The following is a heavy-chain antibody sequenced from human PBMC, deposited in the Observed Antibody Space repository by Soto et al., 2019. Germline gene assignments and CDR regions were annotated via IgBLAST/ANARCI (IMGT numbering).Heavy chain of an antibody. CDR1: GYTFTNYG. CDR2: ISAYNRKT. J-gene: IGHJ4*02. Sequence: GASVKVSCKASGYTFTNYGISWVRQAPGQGLEWMGWISAYNRKTDYAQKFQGRVIMTTDTSTSTAYMELRSLRSDDTAVYYCARDRSISSFRGQRSSVTVSS. CDR3: ARDRSISSF. V-gene: IGHV1-18*01. D-gene: IGHD6-6*01.